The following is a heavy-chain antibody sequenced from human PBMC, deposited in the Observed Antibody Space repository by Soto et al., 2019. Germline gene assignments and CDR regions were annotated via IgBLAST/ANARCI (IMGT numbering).Heavy chain of an antibody. D-gene: IGHD2-2*02. CDR3: ARDIPHVPTSQNTV. J-gene: IGHJ4*02. Sequence: SETLSLTCTVSGGSISSYYWSWIRQPPGKGLEWIGYIYYSGSTNYNPSLKSRVTISVDTSKNRFSLKLSSVTAADTAVYYCARDIPHVPTSQNTVWGQGTLVTVSS. V-gene: IGHV4-59*01. CDR2: IYYSGST. CDR1: GGSISSYY.